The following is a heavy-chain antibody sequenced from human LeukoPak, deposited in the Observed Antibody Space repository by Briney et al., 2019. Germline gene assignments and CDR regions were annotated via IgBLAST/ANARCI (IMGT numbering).Heavy chain of an antibody. J-gene: IGHJ4*02. Sequence: SETLSLTCTVSGYSISSGYYWGWIRQPPGKRLEWIGSIYYSGSTYYNPSLKSRVTISVDTSKNQFSLKLSSVTAADTAVYYCARDRSTYYYDSSGYYLGEFDYWGQGTLVTVSS. CDR1: GYSISSGYY. V-gene: IGHV4-38-2*02. D-gene: IGHD3-22*01. CDR3: ARDRSTYYYDSSGYYLGEFDY. CDR2: IYYSGST.